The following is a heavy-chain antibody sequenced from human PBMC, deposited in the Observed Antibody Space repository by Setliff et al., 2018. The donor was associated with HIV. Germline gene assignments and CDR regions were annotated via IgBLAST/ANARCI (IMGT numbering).Heavy chain of an antibody. D-gene: IGHD6-13*01. Sequence: GGSLRLSCAASGFTFSSYAMTWVRQAPGKGLEWVSVIYSGDSSTYYADSVKGRFTISRDNSNNTLYLQMNSLRAEDTAVYYCAKARGAAAGSVNYWGQGTLVTVSS. CDR3: AKARGAAAGSVNY. J-gene: IGHJ4*02. CDR2: IYSGDSST. CDR1: GFTFSSYA. V-gene: IGHV3-23*03.